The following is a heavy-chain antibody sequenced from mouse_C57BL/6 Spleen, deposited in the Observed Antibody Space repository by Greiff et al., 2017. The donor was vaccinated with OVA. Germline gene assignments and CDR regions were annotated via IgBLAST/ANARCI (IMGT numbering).Heavy chain of an antibody. D-gene: IGHD2-3*01. V-gene: IGHV1-61*01. CDR3: ARSYDAPFAY. CDR2: IYPSDSET. CDR1: GYTFTSYW. Sequence: QVQLQQPGAELVRPGSSVKLSCKASGYTFTSYWMDWVKQRPGQGLEWIGNIYPSDSETHYNQKFKDKATLTVDKSSSTAYMQLSSLTSEDSAVYYCARSYDAPFAYWGQGTLVTVSA. J-gene: IGHJ3*01.